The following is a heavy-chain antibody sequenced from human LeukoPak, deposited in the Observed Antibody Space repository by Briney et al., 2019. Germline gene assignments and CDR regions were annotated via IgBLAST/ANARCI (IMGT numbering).Heavy chain of an antibody. D-gene: IGHD4-17*01. CDR2: VYYSGTT. CDR1: GDFISTYY. Sequence: SQTLSLTCAVSGDFISTYYWSWIRQPPGKGLEWIGFVYYSGTTDYNPSLNSRVTISIDTSKNQFSLKVYSVTAADTATYFCARAGRAGDYGYYFHYWGQGALVTVSS. J-gene: IGHJ4*02. CDR3: ARAGRAGDYGYYFHY. V-gene: IGHV4-59*01.